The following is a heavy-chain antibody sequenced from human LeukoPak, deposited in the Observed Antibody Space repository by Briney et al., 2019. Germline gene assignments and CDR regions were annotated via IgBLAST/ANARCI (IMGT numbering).Heavy chain of an antibody. J-gene: IGHJ5*02. CDR3: AKGGYCSSTSCYTGIGSWFDP. D-gene: IGHD2-2*02. Sequence: SLRLSCAASGFTFDDYAMHWVRQAPGKGLEWVSGISWNSGSIGYADSVKGRFTISRDNAKNSLYLQMNSLRAEDTALYYCAKGGYCSSTSCYTGIGSWFDPWGQGTLVTVSS. CDR1: GFTFDDYA. CDR2: ISWNSGSI. V-gene: IGHV3-9*01.